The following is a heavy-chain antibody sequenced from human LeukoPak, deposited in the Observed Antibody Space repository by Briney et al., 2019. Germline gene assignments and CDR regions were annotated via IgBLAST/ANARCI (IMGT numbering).Heavy chain of an antibody. J-gene: IGHJ4*02. CDR2: SNPNSGGT. V-gene: IGHV1-2*02. CDR3: AKGKGSGSYFPLDY. Sequence: ASVKVSCKASGYTXIGYYMHWVRQAPGQGLEWMGWSNPNSGGTNYAQKFQGRVTVTRDTSINTAYMELSSLTSDDTAVYYCAKGKGSGSYFPLDYWGQGTPVTVSS. CDR1: GYTXIGYY. D-gene: IGHD1-26*01.